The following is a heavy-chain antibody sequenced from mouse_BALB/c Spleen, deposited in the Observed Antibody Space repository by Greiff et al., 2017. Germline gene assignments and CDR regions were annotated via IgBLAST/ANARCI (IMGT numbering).Heavy chain of an antibody. CDR3: ATGSYYYAMDY. Sequence: EVKLQESGPELVKPGASVKMSCKASGYTFTSYVMHWVKQKPGQGLEWIGYINPYNDGTKYNEKFKGKATLTSDKSSSTAYMELSSLTSEDSAVYYCATGSYYYAMDYWGQGTSVTVSS. V-gene: IGHV1-14*01. CDR1: GYTFTSYV. CDR2: INPYNDGT. J-gene: IGHJ4*01.